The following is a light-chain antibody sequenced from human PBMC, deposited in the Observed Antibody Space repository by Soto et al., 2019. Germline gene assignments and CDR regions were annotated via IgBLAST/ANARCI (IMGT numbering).Light chain of an antibody. CDR3: ISFTTRATYV. Sequence: QSALTQPASVSGSPGQSITISCTGTSSDVGNSDYVSWYQQHPGKVPKLMIYDVSNRPSGVYNRFSGSKSGNTASLTISGLQAEDEADYYCISFTTRATYVFGTGTKLTVL. J-gene: IGLJ1*01. V-gene: IGLV2-14*01. CDR1: SSDVGNSDY. CDR2: DVS.